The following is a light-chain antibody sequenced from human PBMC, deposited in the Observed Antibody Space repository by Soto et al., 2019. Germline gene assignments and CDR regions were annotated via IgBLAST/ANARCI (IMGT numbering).Light chain of an antibody. CDR1: ISNIGDNH. CDR2: DNN. CDR3: GTWDTTMSGLL. J-gene: IGLJ2*01. Sequence: QSVFTQPPSASAAPGQRVTISCSGTISNIGDNHVSWYQQVPGKAPKLLIYDNNKRPSGIPDRFSGSRSGTSATLAITGLQTGDEADYICGTWDTTMSGLLFGGGTKLTVL. V-gene: IGLV1-51*01.